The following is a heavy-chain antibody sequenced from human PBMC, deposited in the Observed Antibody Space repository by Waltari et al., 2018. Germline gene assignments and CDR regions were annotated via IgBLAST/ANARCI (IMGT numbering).Heavy chain of an antibody. CDR1: GFTFSTYYW. J-gene: IGHJ4*02. Sequence: EVQLVESGGGLVQPGGSLRLSCAASGFTFSTYYWMHWVRQAPGQGLGWVARLNNDGSTINFADSVNGRFTISRDNAKNTVYLQMNSRATAHAALYYCARVPTYTVSTGGFDFWGQGTLVTVSS. D-gene: IGHD4-17*01. CDR2: LNNDGSTI. CDR3: ARVPTYTVSTGGFDF. V-gene: IGHV3-74*01.